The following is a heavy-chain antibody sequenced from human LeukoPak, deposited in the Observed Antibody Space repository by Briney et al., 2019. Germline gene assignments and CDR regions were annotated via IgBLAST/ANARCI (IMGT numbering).Heavy chain of an antibody. D-gene: IGHD3-10*01. CDR1: GYSFTSYW. CDR2: IYPIDSDT. J-gene: IGHJ3*01. V-gene: IGHV5-51*01. CDR3: AASRGLIIGDAFDV. Sequence: GESLKISCKGSGYSFTSYWIGWVRQMPGKGLEWMGIIYPIDSDTKYSPSFQGQVTIPADKSISTAYLHWNTLKASDTAMYYCAASRGLIIGDAFDVWGQGTMVTVSS.